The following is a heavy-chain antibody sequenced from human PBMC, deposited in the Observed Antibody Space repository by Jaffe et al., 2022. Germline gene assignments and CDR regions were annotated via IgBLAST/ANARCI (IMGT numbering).Heavy chain of an antibody. V-gene: IGHV4-38-2*01. CDR3: ARVAVRYSSGWYGNWFDP. CDR2: IYHSGST. Sequence: QVQLQESGPGLVKPSETLSLTCAVSGYSISSGYYWGWIRQPPGKGLEWIGSIYHSGSTYYNPSLKSRVTISVDTSKNQFSLKLSSVTAADTAVYYCARVAVRYSSGWYGNWFDPWGQGTLVTVSS. D-gene: IGHD6-19*01. J-gene: IGHJ5*02. CDR1: GYSISSGYY.